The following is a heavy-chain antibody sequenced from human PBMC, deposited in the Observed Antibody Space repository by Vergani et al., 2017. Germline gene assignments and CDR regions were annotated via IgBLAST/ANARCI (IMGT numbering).Heavy chain of an antibody. V-gene: IGHV4-34*01. CDR2: INHSGST. J-gene: IGHJ4*02. CDR3: AWTHSSWYLRFDY. D-gene: IGHD6-13*01. CDR1: GGSFSGYY. Sequence: QVQLQQWGAGLLKPSETLSLTCAVYGGSFSGYYWSWIRQPPGKGLEWIGEINHSGSTNYNPSLKSRVTISVDTSKNQFSLKLSSVTAEDTAVYYCAWTHSSWYLRFDYWGQGTLVTVSS.